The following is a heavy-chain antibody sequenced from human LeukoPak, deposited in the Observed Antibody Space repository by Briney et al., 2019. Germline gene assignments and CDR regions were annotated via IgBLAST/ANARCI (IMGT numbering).Heavy chain of an antibody. J-gene: IGHJ6*02. CDR3: ARRAANYYGMDV. CDR1: GGSISSYY. Sequence: PSETLSLTCTVSGGSISSYYWSWIRQTPGKGLEWIGHIYTSGRTNFNPSLKSRVSMSVDTSKNQFSLKLSSVTAADTAVYYCARRAANYYGMDVWGQGTTVTVSS. CDR2: IYTSGRT. V-gene: IGHV4-4*07. D-gene: IGHD5-18*01.